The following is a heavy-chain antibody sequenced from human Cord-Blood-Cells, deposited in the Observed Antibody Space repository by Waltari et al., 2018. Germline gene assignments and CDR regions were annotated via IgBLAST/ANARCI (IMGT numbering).Heavy chain of an antibody. CDR1: GYPFTGYY. Sequence: QVQLVQSGAEVKKPGASVKVSCKASGYPFTGYYMHWVRQALGQGLEWMGRISRNSGGTNYAHKFQGKGTISRDTSISTAYKELSRLRSDDTAMDDSARARWELLLDSWGQGTLVTVSA. D-gene: IGHD1-26*01. J-gene: IGHJ4*02. CDR2: ISRNSGGT. CDR3: ARARWELLLDS. V-gene: IGHV1-2*06.